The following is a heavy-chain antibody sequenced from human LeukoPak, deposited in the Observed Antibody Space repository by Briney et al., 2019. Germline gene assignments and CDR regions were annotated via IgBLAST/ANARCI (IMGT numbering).Heavy chain of an antibody. CDR1: GFTVSSNY. Sequence: PGGSLRLPCAASGFTVSSNYMSWVRQAPGKGLEWVSVISSGGSTYYADSVNSRFTISRHNSKNTMYLQMNSLRAEDPAVYYCARGRYDDFDIWGQGTMVTVSS. J-gene: IGHJ3*02. CDR2: ISSGGST. CDR3: ARGRYDDFDI. V-gene: IGHV3-53*04.